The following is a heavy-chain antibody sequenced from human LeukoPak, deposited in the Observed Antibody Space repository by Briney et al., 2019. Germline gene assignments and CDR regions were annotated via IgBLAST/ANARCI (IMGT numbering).Heavy chain of an antibody. J-gene: IGHJ4*02. D-gene: IGHD3-22*01. CDR2: ISYDGSNK. CDR3: AKDYYDSSGYYFPLGN. CDR1: GFTFSSYG. V-gene: IGHV3-30*18. Sequence: GRSLRLSCAASGFTFSSYGMHWVRQAPGKGLEWVAVISYDGSNKYYADSVKGRVTISRDNSKNTLYLQMNSLRAEDTAVYYCAKDYYDSSGYYFPLGNWGQGTLVTVSS.